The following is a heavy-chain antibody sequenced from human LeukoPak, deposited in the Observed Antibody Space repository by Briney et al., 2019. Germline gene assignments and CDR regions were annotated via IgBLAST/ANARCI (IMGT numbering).Heavy chain of an antibody. J-gene: IGHJ4*02. V-gene: IGHV3-9*01. CDR2: ISWNSGSI. CDR1: GFTFDDYA. D-gene: IGHD2-2*01. Sequence: GGSLRLSCVASGFTFDDYAIHWVRQAPGKGLQWVPGISWNSGSIGYADSVKGRFTISRDNAKNSLYLQMNSLRAEDTAFYYCAKAYSSSGGSFDYWGQGTLVTVS. CDR3: AKAYSSSGGSFDY.